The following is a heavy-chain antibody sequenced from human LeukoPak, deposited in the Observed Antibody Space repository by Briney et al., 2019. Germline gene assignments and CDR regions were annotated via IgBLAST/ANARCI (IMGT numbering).Heavy chain of an antibody. D-gene: IGHD2-15*01. V-gene: IGHV3-21*01. CDR1: GFTLSSYS. CDR2: ISSSSSYI. Sequence: GGSLRLSCAASGFTLSSYSMNWVRQAPGKGLEWVSSISSSSSYIYYADSVKGRFTISRDNAKNSLYLQMNSLRAEDTAVYYCARDLGEDCSGGSCYAAFDYWGQGTLVTVSS. J-gene: IGHJ4*02. CDR3: ARDLGEDCSGGSCYAAFDY.